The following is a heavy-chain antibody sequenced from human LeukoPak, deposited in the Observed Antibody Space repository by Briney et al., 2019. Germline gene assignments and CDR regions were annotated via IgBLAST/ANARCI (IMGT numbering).Heavy chain of an antibody. D-gene: IGHD5-12*01. CDR3: ARPRGGYTGYSDY. Sequence: GGSLRLSCAASGFTFSSYSMNWVRQAPGKGLEWVSSISSSSSYIYYADSVKGRFTISRDNAKTSLYLQMNSLRAEDTAVYYCARPRGGYTGYSDYWGQGTLVTVSS. J-gene: IGHJ4*02. V-gene: IGHV3-21*01. CDR1: GFTFSSYS. CDR2: ISSSSSYI.